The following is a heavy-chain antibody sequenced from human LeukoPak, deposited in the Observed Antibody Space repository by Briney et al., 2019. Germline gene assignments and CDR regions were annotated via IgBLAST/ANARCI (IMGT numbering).Heavy chain of an antibody. CDR1: GGSISSSNW. Sequence: SETLSLTCAVSGGSISSSNWWSWVRQPPGKGLEWIGEIYHSGSTNYNPSLKSRVTISVDKSKNQFSLKLSSVTAADTAVYYCAREEGVPGAPTHFDFWGQGTLVTVSS. J-gene: IGHJ4*02. V-gene: IGHV4-4*02. CDR2: IYHSGST. D-gene: IGHD2-2*01. CDR3: AREEGVPGAPTHFDF.